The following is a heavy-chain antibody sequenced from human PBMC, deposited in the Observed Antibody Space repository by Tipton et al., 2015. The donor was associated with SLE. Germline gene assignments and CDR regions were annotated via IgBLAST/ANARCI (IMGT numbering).Heavy chain of an antibody. CDR1: TFSSYW. CDR3: ARRDAFDI. Sequence: TFSSYWMSWVRQAPGKGLEWIGSIYYSGSTYYNPSLKSRVTISVDTSKNQFSLKLSSVTAADTAVYYCARRDAFDIWGQGTMVTVSS. J-gene: IGHJ3*02. V-gene: IGHV4-39*01. CDR2: IYYSGST.